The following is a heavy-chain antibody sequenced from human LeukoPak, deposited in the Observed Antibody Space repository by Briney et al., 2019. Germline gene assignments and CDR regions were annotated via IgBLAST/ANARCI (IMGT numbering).Heavy chain of an antibody. CDR2: IIPILGIA. Sequence: CCKPVARTFTSYTISGVGRTPGQGLEWMRRIIPILGIANYAQKFQGRVTITADKSTSTAYMELSSLRSEDTPVYYCARGTTDPHEGDYCGHGTLVTVSS. CDR1: ARTFTSYT. J-gene: IGHJ4*01. V-gene: IGHV1-69*02. D-gene: IGHD1-1*01. CDR3: ARGTTDPHEGDY.